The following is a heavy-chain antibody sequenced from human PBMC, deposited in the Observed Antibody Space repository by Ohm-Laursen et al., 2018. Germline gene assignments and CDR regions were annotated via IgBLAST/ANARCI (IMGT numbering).Heavy chain of an antibody. J-gene: IGHJ4*02. V-gene: IGHV3-23*01. CDR1: GFTFSSYA. CDR2: ISGSGGST. Sequence: SLRLSCTASGFTFSSYAMSWVRQAPGKGLEWVSAISGSGGSTYYADSVKGRFTISRDNSKNTLYLQMNSLGAEDTAVYYCAKELWELLRYFDYWGQGTLVTVSS. D-gene: IGHD1-26*01. CDR3: AKELWELLRYFDY.